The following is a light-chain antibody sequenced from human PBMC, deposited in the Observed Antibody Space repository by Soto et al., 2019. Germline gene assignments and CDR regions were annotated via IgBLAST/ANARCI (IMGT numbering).Light chain of an antibody. Sequence: EIVLTQYPATLSVSPGERATLSCRTSQSVSSSLAWYQQKPGQAPSLLIYGASTRATGIPARFSGSGSGTDFTLTISSLQAEDVAVYYCQQYYTTPWTFGQGTKVDIK. V-gene: IGKV3-15*01. CDR1: QSVSSS. CDR2: GAS. CDR3: QQYYTTPWT. J-gene: IGKJ1*01.